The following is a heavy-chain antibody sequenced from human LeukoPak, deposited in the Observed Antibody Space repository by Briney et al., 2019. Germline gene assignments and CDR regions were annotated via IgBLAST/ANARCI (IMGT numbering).Heavy chain of an antibody. Sequence: SVKVSCKASGGTSSSYAISWVRQAPGQGLEWMGGIIPIFGTANYAQKFQGRVTITADKSTSTAYMELSSLRSEDTAVYYCARDSSGWYRSNWFDPWGQGTLVTVSS. D-gene: IGHD6-19*01. V-gene: IGHV1-69*06. CDR2: IIPIFGTA. J-gene: IGHJ5*02. CDR1: GGTSSSYA. CDR3: ARDSSGWYRSNWFDP.